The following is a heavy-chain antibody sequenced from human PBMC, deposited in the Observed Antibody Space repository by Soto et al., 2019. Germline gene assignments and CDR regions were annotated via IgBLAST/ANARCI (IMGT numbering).Heavy chain of an antibody. D-gene: IGHD2-15*01. CDR2: ISDTGRDI. CDR3: AKSLAANLDWFDA. CDR1: GFTFSAYS. J-gene: IGHJ5*02. Sequence: GGPLRLSCAASGFTFSAYSMNWVRQAPGEGLEWVSSISDTGRDIYYTDSIKGRLTVSRDNARNSLYLQMNSLRAEDTAVYYCAKSLAANLDWFDAWGQGTLVTGPS. V-gene: IGHV3-21*01.